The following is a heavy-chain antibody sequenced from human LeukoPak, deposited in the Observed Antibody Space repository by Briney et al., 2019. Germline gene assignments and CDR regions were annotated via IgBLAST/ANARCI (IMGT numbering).Heavy chain of an antibody. CDR3: ARGTVAGRFDY. CDR2: ISSNGGST. CDR1: GFTFSSYA. Sequence: QPGGSLRLSCAASGFTFSSYAMHWVRQAPGKGLEYVSAISSNGGSTYYANSVKGRFTISRDNSKNTLYLQMGSLRAEDVAVYYCARGTVAGRFDYWGQGTLVTVSS. D-gene: IGHD6-19*01. J-gene: IGHJ4*02. V-gene: IGHV3-64*01.